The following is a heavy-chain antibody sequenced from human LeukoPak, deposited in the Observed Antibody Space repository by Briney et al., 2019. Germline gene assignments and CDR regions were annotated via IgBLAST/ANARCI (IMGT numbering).Heavy chain of an antibody. Sequence: GGSLRLSCAASGFTFSSYAMHWVRQAPGKGLEWVAVISYDGSNKYYADSVKGRFTISRDNSKNTLYLQMNSLRAEDTAVYYCARDHSGYYDSSGYLDVWGKGTTVTISS. J-gene: IGHJ6*03. V-gene: IGHV3-30*04. D-gene: IGHD3-22*01. CDR3: ARDHSGYYDSSGYLDV. CDR2: ISYDGSNK. CDR1: GFTFSSYA.